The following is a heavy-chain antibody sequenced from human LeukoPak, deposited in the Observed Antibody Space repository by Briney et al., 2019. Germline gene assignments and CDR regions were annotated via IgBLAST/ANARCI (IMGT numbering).Heavy chain of an antibody. J-gene: IGHJ4*02. V-gene: IGHV3-30*03. CDR3: ASEGGYGDYVY. D-gene: IGHD4-17*01. CDR2: ISYDGSNK. CDR1: GFIFSSYG. Sequence: GGSLRLSCAASGFIFSSYGMHWVRQAPGKGLEWVAVISYDGSNKYYADSVKGRFTISRDNSKNTLYLQMNSLRAEDTAVYYCASEGGYGDYVYWGQGTLVTVSS.